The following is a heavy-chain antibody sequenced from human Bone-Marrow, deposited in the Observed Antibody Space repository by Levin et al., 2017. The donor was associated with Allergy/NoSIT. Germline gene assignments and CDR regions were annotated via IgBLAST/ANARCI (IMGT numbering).Heavy chain of an antibody. J-gene: IGHJ4*02. D-gene: IGHD6-6*01. V-gene: IGHV3-9*01. CDR3: AKDVFFRSSSGLCDD. CDR1: GFTFDDFA. Sequence: SLKISCTASGFTFDDFAMHWVRQTPGKGLEWVSTITWSSGTRDYADSVKGRFTISRDNAKNSLYLQMNSLRPEDTAFYFCAKDVFFRSSSGLCDDWGQGTLVIVSS. CDR2: ITWSSGTR.